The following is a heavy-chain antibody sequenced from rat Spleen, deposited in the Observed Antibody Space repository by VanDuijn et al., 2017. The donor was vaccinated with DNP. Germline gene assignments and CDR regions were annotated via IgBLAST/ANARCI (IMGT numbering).Heavy chain of an antibody. CDR2: ISSGGNP. CDR1: GFSLTSYG. J-gene: IGHJ3*01. CDR3: ARDRGNYYFDY. V-gene: IGHV2S12*01. Sequence: QVQLKESGPGLVQPSQTLSLTCTVSGFSLTSYGINWVRQPPGKGLEWIAAISSGGNPYYNSTLKSRLSITRDTSKGQVFLQMNNLQTEDIGTYYCARDRGNYYFDYWGQGTLVTVSS. D-gene: IGHD1-10*01.